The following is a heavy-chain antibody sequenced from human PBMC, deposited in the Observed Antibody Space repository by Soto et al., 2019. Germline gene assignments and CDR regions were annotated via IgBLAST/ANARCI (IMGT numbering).Heavy chain of an antibody. V-gene: IGHV3-30*18. CDR2: ISHDGGTK. J-gene: IGHJ6*02. D-gene: IGHD3-3*01. Sequence: VHLVESGGGVVQPGRSLRLSCAASGFTFKNYGMHWVRQAPGKGLEWVAVISHDGGTKHYEDSVKGRFTIFRDDSKNTVSLHMTSLRPADTAVYYCAKRISISGYGDYYYYGMDAWGQGTTVIVSS. CDR1: GFTFKNYG. CDR3: AKRISISGYGDYYYYGMDA.